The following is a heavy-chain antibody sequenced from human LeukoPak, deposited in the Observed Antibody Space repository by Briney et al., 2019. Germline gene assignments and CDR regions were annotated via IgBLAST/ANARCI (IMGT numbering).Heavy chain of an antibody. J-gene: IGHJ4*02. V-gene: IGHV1-3*01. CDR3: ARDGYYDSSGYSCFDY. CDR1: GYTFTTYA. Sequence: ASVKVSCKASGYTFTTYAMHWVRQAPGQRLEWMGWINAGNGNTEYSQKFQGRVTVTRDTSASTAYMELSSLRSEDTAVYYCARDGYYDSSGYSCFDYWGQGTLVTVSS. CDR2: INAGNGNT. D-gene: IGHD3-22*01.